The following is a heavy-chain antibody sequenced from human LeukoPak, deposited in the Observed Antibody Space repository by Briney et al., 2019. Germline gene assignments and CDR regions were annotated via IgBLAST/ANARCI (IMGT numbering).Heavy chain of an antibody. CDR1: GFTFTSSA. CDR2: IVVGSGNT. V-gene: IGHV1-58*02. J-gene: IGHJ3*02. Sequence: SVTVSCKASGFTFTSSAMQWVRQARGQRLEWIGWIVVGSGNTSYAQKFQERVTITRDMSTSTAYMELSSLRSEDTAVYYCAAGTPNIVAHDAFDIWGQGTMVTVSS. CDR3: AAGTPNIVAHDAFDI. D-gene: IGHD5-12*01.